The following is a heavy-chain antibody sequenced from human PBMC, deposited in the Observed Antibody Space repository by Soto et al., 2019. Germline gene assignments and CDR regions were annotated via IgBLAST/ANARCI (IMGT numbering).Heavy chain of an antibody. CDR1: GYGFTTYG. CDR2: ISAHNGNT. J-gene: IGHJ4*02. CDR3: ARGRYGDY. D-gene: IGHD1-1*01. V-gene: IGHV1-18*01. Sequence: QIHLVQSGAEVKKPGASVKVSGMGSGYGFTTYGITWVRQAPGQGLEWMAWISAHNGNTNYAQKLQGRVTVTIDTSTSTAYMELRSLRSDDTAVYYCARGRYGDYWGQGALVTVSS.